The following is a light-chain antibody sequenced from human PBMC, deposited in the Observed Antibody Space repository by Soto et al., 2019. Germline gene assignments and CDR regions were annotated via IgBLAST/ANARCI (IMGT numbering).Light chain of an antibody. J-gene: IGKJ1*01. CDR1: QSVSSY. CDR3: QQRSNWLIT. V-gene: IGKV3-11*01. Sequence: EIVLTQSPATLSLSPGERATLSSRASQSVSSYLAWYQQKPGQAPRLLIYDASNRATGIPARFSGSGSGTDFTLTISSLEPEDFAVYYCQQRSNWLITFGQGTKVDIK. CDR2: DAS.